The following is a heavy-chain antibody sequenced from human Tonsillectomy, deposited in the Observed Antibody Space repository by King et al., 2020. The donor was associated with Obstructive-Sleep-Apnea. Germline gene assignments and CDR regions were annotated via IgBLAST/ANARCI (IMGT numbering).Heavy chain of an antibody. J-gene: IGHJ3*02. V-gene: IGHV3-30*04. CDR2: ISYDGSNK. D-gene: IGHD3-10*01. Sequence: VQLVESGGGVVQPGRSLRLSCAASGFTFSSYAMHWVRQAPGKGLEWVAVISYDGSNKYYADSVKGRFTISRDNSKNTLYLQMNSLRAEDTAVYYCARGGRGAFDIWGQGTMVTVSS. CDR3: ARGGRGAFDI. CDR1: GFTFSSYA.